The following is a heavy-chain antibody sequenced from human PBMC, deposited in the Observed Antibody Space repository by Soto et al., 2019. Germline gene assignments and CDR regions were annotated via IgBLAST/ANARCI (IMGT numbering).Heavy chain of an antibody. CDR2: ISYDGSNK. CDR3: AREGIAARHYYYGMDV. D-gene: IGHD6-6*01. CDR1: GFTFSSYA. J-gene: IGHJ6*02. V-gene: IGHV3-30-3*01. Sequence: QVQLVESGGGVVQPGRSLRLSCAASGFTFSSYAMHWVRQAPGKGLEWVAVISYDGSNKYYADSVKGRFTISRDNSKNTLYLQMNSLRAEDTAVYYCAREGIAARHYYYGMDVWGQGTTVTVSS.